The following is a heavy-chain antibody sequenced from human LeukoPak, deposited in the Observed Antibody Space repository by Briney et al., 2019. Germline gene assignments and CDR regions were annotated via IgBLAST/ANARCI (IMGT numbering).Heavy chain of an antibody. D-gene: IGHD6-19*01. J-gene: IGHJ4*02. CDR1: GYTFTSYG. CDR2: ISAYNGNT. CDR3: PRGEYSSGWYWGGGYYFDY. V-gene: IGHV1-18*01. Sequence: GASVKVSCKASGYTFTSYGISWVRQAPGQGLEWMGWISAYNGNTNYAQKLQGRVTMTTDTSTSTAYMELRSLRSDDTAVYYCPRGEYSSGWYWGGGYYFDYWGQGTLVTVSS.